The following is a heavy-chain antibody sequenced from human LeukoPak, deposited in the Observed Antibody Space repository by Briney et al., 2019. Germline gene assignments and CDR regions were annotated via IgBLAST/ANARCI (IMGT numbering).Heavy chain of an antibody. Sequence: SETLSLTCAVSGGSINSYYWSWIRQPAGKGLEWIGRIYSSGSTNYNPPLKSRVSMSVDTSKNQFSLKLTSVTAADTAVYYCARGGKATVVTMWGQGILVTVSS. CDR2: IYSSGST. V-gene: IGHV4-4*07. J-gene: IGHJ4*02. D-gene: IGHD4-23*01. CDR1: GGSINSYY. CDR3: ARGGKATVVTM.